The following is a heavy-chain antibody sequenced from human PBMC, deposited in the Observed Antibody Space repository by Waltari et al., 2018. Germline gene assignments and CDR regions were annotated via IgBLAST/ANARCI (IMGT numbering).Heavy chain of an antibody. CDR3: ARKVSGGWHVDGMDV. D-gene: IGHD6-19*01. CDR1: GGSFSGYY. V-gene: IGHV4-34*01. CDR2: INHSGST. Sequence: QVQLQQWGAGLLKPSETLSLTCAVYGGSFSGYYCSWIRQPPGKGLEWIGEINHSGSTNYNPSLKSRVTISVDTSKNQFSLKLSSVTAADTAVYYCARKVSGGWHVDGMDVWGQGTTVTVSS. J-gene: IGHJ6*02.